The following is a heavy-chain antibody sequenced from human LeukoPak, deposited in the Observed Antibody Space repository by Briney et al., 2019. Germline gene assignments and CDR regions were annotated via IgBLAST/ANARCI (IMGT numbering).Heavy chain of an antibody. CDR1: GFTFSSYS. J-gene: IGHJ4*02. CDR3: ARNLIAVAGTFDY. Sequence: GGSLRLSCAASGFTFSSYSMNWVRQAPGKGLEWVSSISSSSSYIYYADSVKGRFTISRDNAKNSLYLQMNSLRAEDTAVYYCARNLIAVAGTFDYWGQGTLVTVSS. V-gene: IGHV3-21*01. D-gene: IGHD6-19*01. CDR2: ISSSSSYI.